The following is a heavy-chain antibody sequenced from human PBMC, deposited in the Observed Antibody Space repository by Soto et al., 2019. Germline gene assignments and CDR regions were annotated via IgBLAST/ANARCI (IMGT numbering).Heavy chain of an antibody. J-gene: IGHJ5*02. Sequence: SETLSLTCAVYGGSLSGYCGNWIRQSPGKGLEWIGEINYSGSTNYNPSIKSRVTISIDTSKNQFSLKLSSVTAADTAVYYCARQNPFFDCSSTSCYLMTPKNWFDPWGQGTLVTVSS. CDR1: GGSLSGYC. V-gene: IGHV4-34*01. CDR3: ARQNPFFDCSSTSCYLMTPKNWFDP. D-gene: IGHD2-2*01. CDR2: INYSGST.